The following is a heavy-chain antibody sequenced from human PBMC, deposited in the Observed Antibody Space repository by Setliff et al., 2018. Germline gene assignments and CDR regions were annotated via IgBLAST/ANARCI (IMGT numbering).Heavy chain of an antibody. CDR2: ISSSSSTI. CDR3: ARVAFANWYFDL. J-gene: IGHJ2*01. Sequence: GGSLRLSCAASGFTFSSYSMNWVRQAPWKGLEWVSYISSSSSTIYYADSVKGRFTISRDNAKNSLYLQMNSLRAEDTAVYYCARVAFANWYFDLWGRGTLVTVSS. CDR1: GFTFSSYS. V-gene: IGHV3-48*01.